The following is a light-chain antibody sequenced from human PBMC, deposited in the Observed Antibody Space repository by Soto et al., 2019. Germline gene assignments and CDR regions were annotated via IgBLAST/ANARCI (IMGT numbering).Light chain of an antibody. V-gene: IGKV1-39*01. J-gene: IGKJ1*01. CDR3: QQSYSTPPT. CDR2: HAS. CDR1: QGIRND. Sequence: DIQMTQSPSSLSASVGDRFTIACRASQGIRNDLGWYQQKPGTAPKLPIYHASTLESGVPSRFGGSGSGTDFTLTISSLQPEDFATYYCQQSYSTPPTFGQGTKVDIK.